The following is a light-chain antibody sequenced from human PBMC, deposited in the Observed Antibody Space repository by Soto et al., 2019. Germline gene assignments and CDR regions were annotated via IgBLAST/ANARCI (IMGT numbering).Light chain of an antibody. CDR1: QSVSSNY. CDR2: GAS. V-gene: IGKV3-20*01. J-gene: IGKJ1*01. CDR3: QQYGSSPTWT. Sequence: ESVLTQSPGTLSLSPGERATLSCRASQSVSSNYLAWYQQKPGQAPRLLIYGASTRASGIPDRFSGSVSGTDFTLTISRLEPEDSALYYGQQYGSSPTWTFGQGTKLDI.